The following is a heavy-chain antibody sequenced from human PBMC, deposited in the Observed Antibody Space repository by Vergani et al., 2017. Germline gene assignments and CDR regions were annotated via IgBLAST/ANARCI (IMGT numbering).Heavy chain of an antibody. CDR3: ARYLPGPRIAARPHDY. J-gene: IGHJ4*02. CDR2: ISSSSSTI. Sequence: EVQLVESGGGLVQPGGSLRLSCAASGFTFSSYSMNWVRQAPGKGLEWVSYISSSSSTIYYADSVKGRFIISRDNAKNSLYLQMNSLRAEDTAVYYCARYLPGPRIAARPHDYWGQGTLVTVSS. D-gene: IGHD6-6*01. V-gene: IGHV3-48*04. CDR1: GFTFSSYS.